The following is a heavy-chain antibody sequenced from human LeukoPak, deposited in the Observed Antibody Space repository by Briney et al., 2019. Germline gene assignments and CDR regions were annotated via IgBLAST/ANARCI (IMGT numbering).Heavy chain of an antibody. CDR1: GFTFSNYA. V-gene: IGHV3-23*01. Sequence: GGSLRLSCAASGFTFSNYAVSWVRQAPGKGLEWVSGISDTGGSTYYADSVKGRFTISRDNSKNRLYLQVNSLRGEDTAVYYCAKVAATATGHFDNWGQGTLVTVSS. J-gene: IGHJ4*02. CDR3: AKVAATATGHFDN. CDR2: ISDTGGST. D-gene: IGHD2-15*01.